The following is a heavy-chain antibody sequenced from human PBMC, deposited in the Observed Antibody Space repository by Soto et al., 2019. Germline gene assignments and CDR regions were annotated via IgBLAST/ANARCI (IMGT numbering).Heavy chain of an antibody. D-gene: IGHD3-3*01. CDR2: INHSGST. CDR1: GGSFSGYY. V-gene: IGHV4-34*01. CDR3: ARGPSSTIFGVVITYYFDY. Sequence: SETLSLTCAVYGGSFSGYYWSWIRQPPGKGLEWIGEINHSGSTNYNPSLKSRVTISVDTSKNQFSLKLSSVTAADTAVYYCARGPSSTIFGVVITYYFDYWGQGTLVTVSS. J-gene: IGHJ4*02.